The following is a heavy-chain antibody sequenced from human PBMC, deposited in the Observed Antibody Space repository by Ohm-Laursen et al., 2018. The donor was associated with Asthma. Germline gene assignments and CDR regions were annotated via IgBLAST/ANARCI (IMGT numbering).Heavy chain of an antibody. CDR2: IKSKTNGGTT. CDR1: GFTFSNAW. V-gene: IGHV3-15*01. Sequence: SLRLSCAASGFTFSNAWMSWVRQAPGKGLEWVGRIKSKTNGGTTDYAAPVKGRFTISRDDSKNTLYLQMNSLKTEDTAVYYFTTVAVTIFGVVISYGMDVWGQGTTVTVSS. CDR3: TTVAVTIFGVVISYGMDV. D-gene: IGHD3-3*01. J-gene: IGHJ6*02.